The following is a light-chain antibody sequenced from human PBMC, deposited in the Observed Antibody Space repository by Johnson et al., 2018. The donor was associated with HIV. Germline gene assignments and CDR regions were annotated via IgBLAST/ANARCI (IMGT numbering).Light chain of an antibody. CDR1: TSNFENYY. V-gene: IGLV1-51*01. Sequence: QSVLTQPPSVSAAPGQRVTISCSGSTSNFENYYVSWYQHLPGTAPKLLIYDNNKRPSGIPDRFSGSKSGTSATLAITGLQTGDEADYYCETWDSSLSGVFGTGPPVTVL. CDR3: ETWDSSLSGV. CDR2: DNN. J-gene: IGLJ1*01.